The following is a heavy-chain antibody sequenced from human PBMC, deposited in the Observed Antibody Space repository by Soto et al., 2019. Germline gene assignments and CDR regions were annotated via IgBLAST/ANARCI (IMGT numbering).Heavy chain of an antibody. V-gene: IGHV1-3*01. J-gene: IGHJ6*02. CDR2: INAGNGNT. Sequence: ASVKVSCKASGYTFTSYAMHWVRQAPGQRLEWMGWINAGNGNTKYSQKFQGRVTITRDTSATTAYMELRSLTSDDTAKYYCAKNGQPPYYYYGMDVWGQGTTVTAP. CDR1: GYTFTSYA. D-gene: IGHD2-8*01. CDR3: AKNGQPPYYYYGMDV.